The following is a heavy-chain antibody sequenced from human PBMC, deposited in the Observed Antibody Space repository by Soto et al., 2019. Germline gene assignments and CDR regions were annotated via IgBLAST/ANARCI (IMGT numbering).Heavy chain of an antibody. Sequence: GGSLRLSCAVSGFTFDDNAMHWVRQAPEKGLEWVSGINWKSDIGYADSVKGRFTISRDNAENPLYLHMNSLRAEDTALYYCAISQDRGGRTTFIYWGQGTQVTVSS. CDR3: AISQDRGGRTTFIY. CDR1: GFTFDDNA. V-gene: IGHV3-9*01. D-gene: IGHD3-16*01. CDR2: INWKSDI. J-gene: IGHJ4*02.